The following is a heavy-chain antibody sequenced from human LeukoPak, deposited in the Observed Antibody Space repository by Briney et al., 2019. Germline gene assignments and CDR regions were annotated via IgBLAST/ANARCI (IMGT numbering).Heavy chain of an antibody. D-gene: IGHD3-22*01. V-gene: IGHV1-46*01. CDR3: ARDAIDDSSGYMFGFDY. CDR1: GYTFTSYY. Sequence: ASVQVSCKASGYTFTSYYMHWVRQAPGQGLEWMGIINPSGGSTSYAQKFQGRVTMTRDTSTSTVYMELSSLRSEDTAVYYCARDAIDDSSGYMFGFDYWGQGTLVTVSS. CDR2: INPSGGST. J-gene: IGHJ4*02.